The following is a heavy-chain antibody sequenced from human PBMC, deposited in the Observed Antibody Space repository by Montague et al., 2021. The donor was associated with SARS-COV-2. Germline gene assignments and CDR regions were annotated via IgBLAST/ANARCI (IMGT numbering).Heavy chain of an antibody. CDR1: GFSFSSYW. Sequence: SLRLSCAASGFSFSSYWVSWVRQAPGKGLEWVANIKQDGSEKYYVDSVKGRFTISRDNAKNSLYLQMNSLRAEDTAVYYCARKTGGGYWGQGTLVTVSS. J-gene: IGHJ4*02. V-gene: IGHV3-7*03. CDR3: ARKTGGGY. D-gene: IGHD3-16*01. CDR2: IKQDGSEK.